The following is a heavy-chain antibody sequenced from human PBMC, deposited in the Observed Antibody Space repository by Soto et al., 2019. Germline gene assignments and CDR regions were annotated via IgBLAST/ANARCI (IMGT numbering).Heavy chain of an antibody. CDR2: VFHTGTT. CDR3: ARSAGWYAVHS. CDR1: GDSVSSPYY. V-gene: IGHV4-4*02. J-gene: IGHJ4*02. Sequence: QVQLQESGPGLVKPSGTLSLTCAVSGDSVSSPYYWCWVRQPPGKGLEWIGEVFHTGTTSYNPSPRXXVTISMDKSNNHFSLDLSYVTAADTAVYYCARSAGWYAVHSWGPGTLVIVSS. D-gene: IGHD6-19*01.